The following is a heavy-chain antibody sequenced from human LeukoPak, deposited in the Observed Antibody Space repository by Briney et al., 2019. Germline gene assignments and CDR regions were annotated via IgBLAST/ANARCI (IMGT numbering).Heavy chain of an antibody. CDR1: GGSISSSNW. CDR2: IYHSGST. CDR3: ARVTRDYGDYYNWFDP. J-gene: IGHJ5*02. V-gene: IGHV4-4*02. D-gene: IGHD4-17*01. Sequence: SETLSLTCAVSGGSISSSNWWSWVRQPPGKGLEWIGEIYHSGSTNYNPSLKSRVTISVDKSKNQFSLKLSSVTAADAAVYYCARVTRDYGDYYNWFDPWGQGTLVTVSS.